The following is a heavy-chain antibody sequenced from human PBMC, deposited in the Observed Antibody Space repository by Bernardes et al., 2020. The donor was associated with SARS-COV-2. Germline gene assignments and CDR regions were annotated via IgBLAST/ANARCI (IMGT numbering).Heavy chain of an antibody. V-gene: IGHV3-20*01. D-gene: IGHD6-19*01. J-gene: IGHJ4*02. CDR3: ARGSGWYYYFDY. CDR2: INWNGGST. Sequence: GGSLRLSCAASGFTFDDYAMHWVRQAPGKGLEWVSGINWNGGSTGYADSVKGRFTISRDNAKNSLYLQMNSLRAEDTALYHCARGSGWYYYFDYWGQGTLVTVSS. CDR1: GFTFDDYA.